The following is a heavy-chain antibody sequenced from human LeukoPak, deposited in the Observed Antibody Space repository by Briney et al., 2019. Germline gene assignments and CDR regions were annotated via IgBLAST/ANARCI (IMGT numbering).Heavy chain of an antibody. CDR1: GFTFSSYE. V-gene: IGHV3-48*03. CDR2: ISSSGSTI. D-gene: IGHD3-10*02. CDR3: AELGITMIGGV. J-gene: IGHJ6*04. Sequence: GGSLRLACAASGFTFSSYEMNWVRQAPGKGLEWVSYISSSGSTIYYADSVKSRFTISRSNAKNSLYLQMNSLRAEDTAVYYCAELGITMIGGVWGKGTTVTISS.